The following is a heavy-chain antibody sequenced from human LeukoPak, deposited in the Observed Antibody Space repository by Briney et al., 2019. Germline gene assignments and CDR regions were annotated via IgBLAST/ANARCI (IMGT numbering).Heavy chain of an antibody. CDR3: ARGWPQSFGF. CDR1: GYSFSSYW. D-gene: IGHD5-24*01. J-gene: IGHJ4*02. CDR2: IYPPDSDT. Sequence: LGESLKISCKGSGYSFSSYWIAWVRQMPGKGLEWMGIIYPPDSDTRYSPSFQGQVTISADKSVSTAYLQWNSLKASDTAIYYCARGWPQSFGFWGQGTLVTVSS. V-gene: IGHV5-51*01.